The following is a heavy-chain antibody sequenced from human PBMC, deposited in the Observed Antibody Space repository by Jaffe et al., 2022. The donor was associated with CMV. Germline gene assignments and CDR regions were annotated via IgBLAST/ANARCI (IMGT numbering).Heavy chain of an antibody. V-gene: IGHV4-34*01. D-gene: IGHD2-2*01. Sequence: QVQLQQWGAGLLKPSETLSLTCAVYGGSFSGYYWSWIRQPPGKGLEWIGEINHSGSTNYNPSLKSRVTISVDTSKNQFSLKLSSVTAADTAVYYCARARSRVPAAFGYWGQGTLVTVSS. CDR1: GGSFSGYY. CDR3: ARARSRVPAAFGY. CDR2: INHSGST. J-gene: IGHJ4*02.